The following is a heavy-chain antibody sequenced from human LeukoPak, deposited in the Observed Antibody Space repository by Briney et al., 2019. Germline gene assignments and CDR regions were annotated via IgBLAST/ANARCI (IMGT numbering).Heavy chain of an antibody. Sequence: SGPTLFHPTATLTLTCTVSGFSLNNGRMGVSWIRQPPGKALEWLAHIFSNDEKSYSTSLKSRLTISKDTSKSQVVLTMTNMDPVDTATYYCARIYTSTFDYWGQGTLVTVSS. CDR1: GFSLNNGRMG. J-gene: IGHJ4*02. CDR3: ARIYTSTFDY. V-gene: IGHV2-26*01. CDR2: IFSNDEK. D-gene: IGHD6-13*01.